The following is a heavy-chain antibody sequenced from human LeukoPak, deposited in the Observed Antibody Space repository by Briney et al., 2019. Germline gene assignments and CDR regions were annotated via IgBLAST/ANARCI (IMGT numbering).Heavy chain of an antibody. D-gene: IGHD6-19*01. CDR1: GASISSTTYY. Sequence: SETLSLTCTVSGASISSTTYYWGWIRQPPRKGLEWIASIYYSGSTYYNPSLKSRVTISVDTSKNQFSLKLSSVTAADTAVYYCARHKYSSGWPPESAFDIWGQGTMVTVSS. J-gene: IGHJ3*02. V-gene: IGHV4-39*01. CDR2: IYYSGST. CDR3: ARHKYSSGWPPESAFDI.